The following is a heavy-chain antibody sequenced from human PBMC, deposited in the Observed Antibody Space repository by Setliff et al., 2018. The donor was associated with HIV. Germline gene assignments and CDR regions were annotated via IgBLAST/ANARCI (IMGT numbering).Heavy chain of an antibody. Sequence: PGGSLRLSCAASGFTFSSYGMHWVRQAPGKGLVEWVPFIRFDGSAKYNVDSVKGRFTISRDNSKNMLYLQMNSLRADVTAVYYCARDQRWEFPHYFDYWGQGALVTVSS. V-gene: IGHV3-30*02. CDR3: ARDQRWEFPHYFDY. CDR2: IRFDGSAK. CDR1: GFTFSSYG. J-gene: IGHJ4*02. D-gene: IGHD1-26*01.